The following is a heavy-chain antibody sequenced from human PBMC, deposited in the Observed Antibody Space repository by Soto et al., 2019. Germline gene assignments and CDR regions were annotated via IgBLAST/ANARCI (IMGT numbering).Heavy chain of an antibody. V-gene: IGHV4-4*02. D-gene: IGHD6-13*01. J-gene: IGHJ4*02. CDR2: IYHSEST. CDR3: ARSYSSSWYWVFDY. CDR1: GGSISSSNW. Sequence: SETLSLTCAVSGGSISSSNWWSWVRQPPGKGLEWIGAIYHSESTYYNPSLLSRVTISVDTSKNQFSLKLSSVTAADTAVYYCARSYSSSWYWVFDYWGQGTPVTVS.